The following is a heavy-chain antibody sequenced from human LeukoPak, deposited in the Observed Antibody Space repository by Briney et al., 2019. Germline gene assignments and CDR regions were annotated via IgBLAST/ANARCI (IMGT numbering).Heavy chain of an antibody. Sequence: SETLSLTCSVSGDSISLSFYYWGWIRQPPGKGLEWIGSIYYSGSTYYNPSLKSRVTISVDTSKNQFSLKLSSVTAADTAVYYCARQGVALPHNWFDPWGQGTLVTVSS. CDR1: GDSISLSFYY. D-gene: IGHD5-12*01. J-gene: IGHJ5*02. CDR2: IYYSGST. CDR3: ARQGVALPHNWFDP. V-gene: IGHV4-39*01.